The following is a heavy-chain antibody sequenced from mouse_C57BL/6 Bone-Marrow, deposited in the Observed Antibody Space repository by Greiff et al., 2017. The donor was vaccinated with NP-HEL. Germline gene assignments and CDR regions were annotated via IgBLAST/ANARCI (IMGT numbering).Heavy chain of an antibody. J-gene: IGHJ4*01. Sequence: QVQLQQSGAELVRPGTSVKVSCKASGYAFPNYLIEWVKQRPGQGLEWIGVINPGGGGTNYNEKFKGKATLTADKSSSTAYMQLSSLTSEDSAVYFCARRRSYYSNYGYAMDYWGQGTSVTVSS. V-gene: IGHV1-54*01. CDR3: ARRRSYYSNYGYAMDY. CDR1: GYAFPNYL. CDR2: INPGGGGT. D-gene: IGHD2-5*01.